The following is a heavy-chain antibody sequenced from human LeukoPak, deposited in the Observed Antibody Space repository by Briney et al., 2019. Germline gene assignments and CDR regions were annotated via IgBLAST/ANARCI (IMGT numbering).Heavy chain of an antibody. Sequence: PGRSLRLSCAASGFTFSAYAMHWVRQAPGKGLEWVAVVSYDENNLYYADSVKGRFTISRDNSKNTLYLQMNSLRADDTAVYYCASNRETSGSGGYCFDYWGQGTLVTVSS. V-gene: IGHV3-30-3*01. D-gene: IGHD3-10*01. CDR1: GFTFSAYA. CDR3: ASNRETSGSGGYCFDY. CDR2: VSYDENNL. J-gene: IGHJ4*02.